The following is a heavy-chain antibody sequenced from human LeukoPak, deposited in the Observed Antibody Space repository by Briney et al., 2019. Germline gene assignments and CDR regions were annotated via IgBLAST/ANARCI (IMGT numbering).Heavy chain of an antibody. J-gene: IGHJ3*02. CDR3: AVSYGDYLVHGAFDI. V-gene: IGHV3-30-3*01. CDR1: GFTFSSYA. D-gene: IGHD4-17*01. CDR2: ISYDGSNK. Sequence: GRSLRLSCAASGFTFSSYAMHWVRQAPGKGLEWVAVISYDGSNKYYADSVKGRFTISRDNSKNSLYLQMNSLRAEDTAVYYCAVSYGDYLVHGAFDIWGQGTMVTVSS.